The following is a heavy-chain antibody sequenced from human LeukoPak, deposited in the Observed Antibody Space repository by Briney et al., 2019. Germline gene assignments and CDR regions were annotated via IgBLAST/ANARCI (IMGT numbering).Heavy chain of an antibody. V-gene: IGHV2-26*01. J-gene: IGHJ6*02. CDR3: ARIEQLWFLGSYYYYGMDV. Sequence: ESGPTLVNPTQTLTLTCTFSGFSLSTSGMCVSWIRQPPGKALEWLAHIFSNDEKSYSTSLKSRLTISKDTSKSQVVLTMTNMDPVDTATYYCARIEQLWFLGSYYYYGMDVWGQGTTVTVSS. D-gene: IGHD5-18*01. CDR1: GFSLSTSGMC. CDR2: IFSNDEK.